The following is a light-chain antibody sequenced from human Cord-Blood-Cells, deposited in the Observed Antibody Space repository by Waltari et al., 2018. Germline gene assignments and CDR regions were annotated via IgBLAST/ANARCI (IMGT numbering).Light chain of an antibody. CDR3: QPFNSYPPT. V-gene: IGKV1-13*02. J-gene: IGKJ4*01. CDR2: DAS. Sequence: AIQLTQSPSSLSASVGDRVTITCRASQGISSALAWYQQKPGKAPKLLIYDASSLESGGPSRFSGSGSGTDFTLNISRLATEDFATYLWQPFNSYPPTFGGGTKVEIK. CDR1: QGISSA.